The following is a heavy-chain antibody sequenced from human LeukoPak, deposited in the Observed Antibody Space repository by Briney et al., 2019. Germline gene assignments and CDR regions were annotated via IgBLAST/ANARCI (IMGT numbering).Heavy chain of an antibody. CDR3: GGYCSSTSCYFSLDAFDI. D-gene: IGHD2-2*01. CDR2: ISGSGGST. Sequence: GGSLRLSCAASGFTFSSYAMSWVRQAPGKGLEWVSAISGSGGSTYYADSVKGRFTISRDNSKNTLYLQMNSLRAEDTAVYYCGGYCSSTSCYFSLDAFDIWGQGTMVTVSS. V-gene: IGHV3-23*01. CDR1: GFTFSSYA. J-gene: IGHJ3*02.